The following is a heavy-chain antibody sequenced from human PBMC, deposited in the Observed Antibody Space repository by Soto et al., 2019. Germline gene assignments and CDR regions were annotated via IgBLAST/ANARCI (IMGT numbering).Heavy chain of an antibody. CDR2: IYYSGST. CDR1: GGSISSYY. D-gene: IGHD6-13*01. J-gene: IGHJ4*02. CDR3: ASWYSSTWSNFDY. V-gene: IGHV4-59*01. Sequence: SETLSLTCTVSGGSISSYYWSWIRQPPGEGLEWIGYIYYSGSTNYNPSLKSRVTISVDTSKNQFSLKLSSVTAADTAVYYCASWYSSTWSNFDYWGQGILVTVSS.